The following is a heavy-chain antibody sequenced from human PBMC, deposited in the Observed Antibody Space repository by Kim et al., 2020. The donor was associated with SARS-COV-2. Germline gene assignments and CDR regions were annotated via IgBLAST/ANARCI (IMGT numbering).Heavy chain of an antibody. CDR1: GYTFTSYA. V-gene: IGHV1-3*01. D-gene: IGHD3-10*01. Sequence: ASVKVSCKASGYTFTSYAMHWVRQAPGQRLEWMGWINAGNGNTKYSQKFQGRVTITRDTSASTAYMELSSLRSEDTAVYYCAREGFGELLYILGYFDYWGQGTLVTVSS. CDR3: AREGFGELLYILGYFDY. J-gene: IGHJ4*02. CDR2: INAGNGNT.